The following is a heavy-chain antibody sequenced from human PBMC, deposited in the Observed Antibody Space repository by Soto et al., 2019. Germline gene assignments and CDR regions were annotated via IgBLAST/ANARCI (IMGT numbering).Heavy chain of an antibody. D-gene: IGHD5-12*01. CDR3: VRVVAIPGYPDN. CDR1: GGTFSSYA. Sequence: QVQLVQSGAEVRQPASSVKVSCKTSGGTFSSYAISWVRQAPGQGLEWMGGIVPIVDTSTYGQKFQGRVTITADESTSTVDMELSSLRSDDTAVYYCVRVVAIPGYPDNWGQGTLVTVSS. CDR2: IVPIVDTS. V-gene: IGHV1-69*12. J-gene: IGHJ4*02.